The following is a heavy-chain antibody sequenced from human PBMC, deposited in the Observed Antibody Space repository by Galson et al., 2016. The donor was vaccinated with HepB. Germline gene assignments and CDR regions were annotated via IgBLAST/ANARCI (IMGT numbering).Heavy chain of an antibody. CDR1: GFSLHTRGMC. J-gene: IGHJ4*02. V-gene: IGHV2-70*01. Sequence: PALVKPTQTLTLTCTFSGFSLHTRGMCVSWIRQPPGKALEWLAVIDWDDDKYYNTSLKTRLTISKDTSKNQVVLTMTNMDPVDTATYYCARPHHRWDYFDYWGQGTLVTVSS. D-gene: IGHD3-16*02. CDR3: ARPHHRWDYFDY. CDR2: IDWDDDK.